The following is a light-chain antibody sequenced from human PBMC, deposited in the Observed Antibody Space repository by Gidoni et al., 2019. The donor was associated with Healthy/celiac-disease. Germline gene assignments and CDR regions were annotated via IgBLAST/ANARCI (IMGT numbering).Light chain of an antibody. CDR2: GAS. J-gene: IGKJ4*01. CDR3: QQYGSSPLT. V-gene: IGKV3-20*01. Sequence: DIFLTQSPGTLSLSPGERATLSCRASQSVSSSYLAWYQQKPGQAPSLLIYGASSRATGIPDRFSGSGSGTDFNLTISRLEPEDFAVYYCQQYGSSPLTFGGGTKVEIK. CDR1: QSVSSSY.